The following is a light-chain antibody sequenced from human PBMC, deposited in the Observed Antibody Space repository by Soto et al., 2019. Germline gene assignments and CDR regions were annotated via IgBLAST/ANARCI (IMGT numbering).Light chain of an antibody. CDR1: SSDVGGHNY. CDR3: CSYAGNYTWV. CDR2: DVS. Sequence: QSALTQPRSVSGSPGQSVTISCTGTSSDVGGHNYVSWYQQHPDKAPKLIIYDVSKRPSGVPDRFSASKSGSTASLTISGLQAEDESDYYCCSYAGNYTWVFGGGTKVTVL. J-gene: IGLJ3*02. V-gene: IGLV2-11*01.